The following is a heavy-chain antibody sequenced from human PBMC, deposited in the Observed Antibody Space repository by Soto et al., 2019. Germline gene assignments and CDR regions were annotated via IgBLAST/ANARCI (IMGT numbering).Heavy chain of an antibody. J-gene: IGHJ5*02. CDR3: ATGDTTFGVVRNPWFDP. D-gene: IGHD3-3*01. CDR2: IYYNGRT. Sequence: PSETLSLTCSVSGVSMSGFYWSWIRQSPGQGLEWIGYIYYNGRTTYNPSLRSRVSISADMSKNQFFLNLTSVTAADTAVYYCATGDTTFGVVRNPWFDPWGPGKLVTVSS. CDR1: GVSMSGFY. V-gene: IGHV4-59*13.